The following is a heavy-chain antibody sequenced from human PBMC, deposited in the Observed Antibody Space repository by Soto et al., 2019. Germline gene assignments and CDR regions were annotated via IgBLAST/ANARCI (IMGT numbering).Heavy chain of an antibody. J-gene: IGHJ5*02. CDR1: GGTFSSYT. CDR2: IIPILGIA. V-gene: IGHV1-69*08. CDR3: ARDLVYYDILTGYYPPWFDP. D-gene: IGHD3-9*01. Sequence: QVQLVQSGAEVKKPGSSVKVSCKASGGTFSSYTISWVRQAPGQGLEWMGRIIPILGIANYAQKFQGRVTITADKSTSTAYMELSSLRSEDTAVYYCARDLVYYDILTGYYPPWFDPWGQGTLVTVSS.